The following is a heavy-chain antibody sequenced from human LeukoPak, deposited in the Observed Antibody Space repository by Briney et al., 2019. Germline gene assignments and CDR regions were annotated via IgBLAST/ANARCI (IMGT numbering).Heavy chain of an antibody. CDR2: INPNSGGT. CDR1: GYSFTGYY. D-gene: IGHD3-10*01. V-gene: IGHV1-2*02. CDR3: ARVFLTMVRGTTPHYYYGMDV. J-gene: IGHJ6*02. Sequence: ASVKVSCKASGYSFTGYYMHWVRQAPGQGLEWMRWINPNSGGTNYAQKFQGRVTMTRDTSISTAYMELRSLRSDDTAVYYCARVFLTMVRGTTPHYYYGMDVWGQGTTVAVSS.